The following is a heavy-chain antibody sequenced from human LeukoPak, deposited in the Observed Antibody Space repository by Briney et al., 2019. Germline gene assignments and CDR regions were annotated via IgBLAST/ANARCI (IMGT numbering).Heavy chain of an antibody. D-gene: IGHD3-10*01. CDR1: GFTFGDYA. Sequence: GGSLRLSCSTSGFTFGDYAVSWSRQAPGKGLEWVGLITSKAYGETKEYAASVRGRFTVSRDDSKSIAYLQMNSLRTEDTAVYYCSQGRSGASAYWGQGTLVTVSS. V-gene: IGHV3-49*03. J-gene: IGHJ4*02. CDR2: ITSKAYGETK. CDR3: SQGRSGASAY.